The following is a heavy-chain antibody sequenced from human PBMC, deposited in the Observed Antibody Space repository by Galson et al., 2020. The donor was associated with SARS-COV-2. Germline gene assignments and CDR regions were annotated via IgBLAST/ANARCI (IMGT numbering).Heavy chain of an antibody. CDR2: IYYSGST. CDR3: ARGIITMIVVAPGASNYFDY. D-gene: IGHD3-22*01. V-gene: IGHV4-30-4*01. CDR1: GGSISSGDYY. Sequence: TSETLSLTCTVSGGSISSGDYYWSWIRQPPGKGLEWIGYIYYSGSTYYNPSLKSRVTISVDTSKNQFSLKLSSVTAADTAVYYCARGIITMIVVAPGASNYFDYWGQGTLVTVSS. J-gene: IGHJ4*02.